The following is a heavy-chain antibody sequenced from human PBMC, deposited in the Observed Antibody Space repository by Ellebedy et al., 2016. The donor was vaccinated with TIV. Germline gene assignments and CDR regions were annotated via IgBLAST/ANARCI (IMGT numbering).Heavy chain of an antibody. V-gene: IGHV4-30-2*01. CDR3: ARGALNRSKNSSGYIFDY. J-gene: IGHJ4*02. CDR1: GCSISSGGYS. D-gene: IGHD3-22*01. Sequence: SETLSLTXPVSGCSISSGGYSWSWIRQPPGKGLEWIGYIYHSGSTYYNPSLKSRVTISVDRSKNQFSLKLSSVTAADTAVYYCARGALNRSKNSSGYIFDYWGQGTLVTVSS. CDR2: IYHSGST.